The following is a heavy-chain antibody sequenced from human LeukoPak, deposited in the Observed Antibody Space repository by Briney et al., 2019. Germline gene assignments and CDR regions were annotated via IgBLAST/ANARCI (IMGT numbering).Heavy chain of an antibody. Sequence: SETLSLTCTVSGGSISSYYWSWIRQPAGKGLEWIGRVYASGSTNYNPSLKSRVTISVDTSKNQFSLKLSSVTAADTAVYYCARGRPRGYYYYYMDVWGKGTTVTVSS. CDR1: GGSISSYY. CDR3: ARGRPRGYYYYYMDV. CDR2: VYASGST. J-gene: IGHJ6*03. V-gene: IGHV4-4*07.